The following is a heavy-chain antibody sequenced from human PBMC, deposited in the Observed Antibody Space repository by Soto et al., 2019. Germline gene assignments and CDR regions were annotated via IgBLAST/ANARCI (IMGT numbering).Heavy chain of an antibody. J-gene: IGHJ4*02. CDR3: ARVAVGSYYFDY. CDR2: VNPDGSDT. D-gene: IGHD6-13*01. Sequence: EVQLVESGGGVVQPGGSLRLSCAASGFTFSSYWMHWVRQAPGKGLVWVSRVNPDGSDTSYADSVKGRFTSRRDNAKNTLYLQMNSLRAEDTAVYYCARVAVGSYYFDYWGQGTLLTVSS. CDR1: GFTFSSYW. V-gene: IGHV3-74*01.